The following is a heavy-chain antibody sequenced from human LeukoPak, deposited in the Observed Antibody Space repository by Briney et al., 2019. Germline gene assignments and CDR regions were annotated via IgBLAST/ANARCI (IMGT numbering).Heavy chain of an antibody. V-gene: IGHV3-53*01. D-gene: IGHD3-3*02. Sequence: GGSLRLSCAVSGFTVSSTYMSWVCHAQDKGLEWVSLIYSDGSTFYADSVKGRFTISRDNYTYTLYLQMSSLRAEATAVYYCERDSSSFPNYFDYWGQGTLVTVSS. J-gene: IGHJ4*02. CDR3: ERDSSSFPNYFDY. CDR2: IYSDGST. CDR1: GFTVSSTY.